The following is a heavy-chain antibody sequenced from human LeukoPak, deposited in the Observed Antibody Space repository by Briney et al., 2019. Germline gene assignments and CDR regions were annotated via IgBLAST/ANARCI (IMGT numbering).Heavy chain of an antibody. CDR3: ATGADGPDY. CDR2: FDPEDGET. J-gene: IGHJ4*02. Sequence: ASLKVSCKVSAYTLTELSMHWVRQAPGKGLEWMGGFDPEDGETIYAQKFLGRVTMTEDTSPDTAYMELSSLRSEDTAVYYCATGADGPDYWGQGNLVPVSS. CDR1: AYTLTELS. V-gene: IGHV1-24*01.